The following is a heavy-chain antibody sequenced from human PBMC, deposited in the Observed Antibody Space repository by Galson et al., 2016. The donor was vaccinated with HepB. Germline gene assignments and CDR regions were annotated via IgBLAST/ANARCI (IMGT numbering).Heavy chain of an antibody. J-gene: IGHJ4*02. CDR1: GFNFNTYG. CDR2: DSVHGGGK. V-gene: IGHV3-30*03. CDR3: ARRHEYCPPVGCSVDY. D-gene: IGHD2/OR15-2a*01. Sequence: SLRLSCAASGFNFNTYGMHWVRQAPGKGLEWVAADSVHGGGKFCADVVKGRFTISRDSAKNMLFLQMSSLRDDDTAVYFCARRHEYCPPVGCSVDYWGQGPWSPSRQ.